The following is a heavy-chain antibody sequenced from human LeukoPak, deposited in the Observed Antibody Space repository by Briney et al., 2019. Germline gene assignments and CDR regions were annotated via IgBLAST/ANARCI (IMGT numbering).Heavy chain of an antibody. CDR2: IYHSGST. V-gene: IGHV4-4*02. D-gene: IGHD3-10*01. J-gene: IGHJ4*02. CDR3: ASKTYYYGSADY. CDR1: GGSISSNW. Sequence: KASETLSLTCAVSGGSISSNWWSWVRQPPGKGLEWIGEIYHSGSTNYNPSLKSRVTISVDKSKNQFSLKLSSVTAADTAVYYCASKTYYYGSADYWGQGTLVTVSS.